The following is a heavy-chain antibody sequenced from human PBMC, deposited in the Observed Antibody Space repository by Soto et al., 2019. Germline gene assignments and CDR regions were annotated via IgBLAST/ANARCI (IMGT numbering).Heavy chain of an antibody. Sequence: QVQLVESGGGVVQPGRSLRLSCAASGFTFSSCGMHWVRQAPGKGLEWVAVISYDGNKKYYADSVKGRFTISRDNSKNTLYLQMNSLRAEDTAVYYCAKGDCGADCYSFDAFDIWGQGTMVTVSS. CDR1: GFTFSSCG. CDR2: ISYDGNKK. D-gene: IGHD2-21*02. CDR3: AKGDCGADCYSFDAFDI. J-gene: IGHJ3*02. V-gene: IGHV3-30*18.